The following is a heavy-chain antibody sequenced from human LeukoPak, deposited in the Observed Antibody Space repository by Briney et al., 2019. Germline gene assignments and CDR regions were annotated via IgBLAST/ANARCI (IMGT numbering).Heavy chain of an antibody. CDR2: INHSGST. V-gene: IGHV4-34*01. D-gene: IGHD3-9*01. Sequence: SETLSLTCAVYGGSFSGYYWSWIRQPPGEGLEWIGEINHSGSTNYNPSLKSRVTISVDTAKNQFSLRVRSMTAADTGVYYCARVPGVYYDSLTGYGSGWFDPWGQGTLVTVPS. CDR1: GGSFSGYY. CDR3: ARVPGVYYDSLTGYGSGWFDP. J-gene: IGHJ5*02.